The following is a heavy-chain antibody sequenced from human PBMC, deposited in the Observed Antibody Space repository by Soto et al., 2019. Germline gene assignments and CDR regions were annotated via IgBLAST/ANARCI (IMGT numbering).Heavy chain of an antibody. Sequence: TLSLTCTVSGGSISSGGYYWSWIRQHPGKGLEWIGYIYYSGSTYYNPTLKSRVTISVDTSKNQFSLKLSPVTAADTAVYYCAREDDGGDRDYYGLDVWGPGTTVTVSS. CDR2: IYYSGST. CDR3: AREDDGGDRDYYGLDV. D-gene: IGHD2-21*02. CDR1: GGSISSGGYY. J-gene: IGHJ6*02. V-gene: IGHV4-31*03.